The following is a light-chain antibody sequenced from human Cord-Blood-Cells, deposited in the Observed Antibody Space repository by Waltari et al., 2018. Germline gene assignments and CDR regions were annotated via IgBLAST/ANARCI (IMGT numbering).Light chain of an antibody. CDR1: QSLVYSDGNTY. CDR2: KVS. CDR3: MQGTHWLFT. Sequence: DVVMTQSPLSLPVTLGQPASISCRSSQSLVYSDGNTYLNWFQQRPGQSPRRLIYKVSNRDSGVPDRFSGSGSGTDFTLKISREEAEDVGVYYCMQGTHWLFTFGGGTKVEIK. V-gene: IGKV2-30*01. J-gene: IGKJ4*01.